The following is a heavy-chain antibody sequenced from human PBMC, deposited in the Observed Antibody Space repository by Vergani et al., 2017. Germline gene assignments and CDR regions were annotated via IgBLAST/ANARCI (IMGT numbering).Heavy chain of an antibody. CDR3: ARAYGRYDWFDY. CDR2: ISGPGLST. Sequence: EVHLLESGGGLVQSGGSLRLSCAASGFTFSNSAVSWVLQAPGRGLAWVSSISGPGLSTYYADSVKGRFSISRDNSKNTVFLQMHSLRAEDTAIYYCARAYGRYDWFDYWGQRTLVTVSS. CDR1: GFTFSNSA. J-gene: IGHJ4*01. V-gene: IGHV3-23*01. D-gene: IGHD1-20*01.